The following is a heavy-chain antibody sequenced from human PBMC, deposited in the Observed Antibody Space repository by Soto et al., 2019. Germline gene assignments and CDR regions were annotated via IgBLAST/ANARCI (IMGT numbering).Heavy chain of an antibody. CDR3: AGGRIVVVGSRAYYGMDV. CDR1: GYTFTTYG. CDR2: ISAYYGDT. V-gene: IGHV1-18*01. Sequence: QVQMVQSANEVKRPGASVKVSCKASGYTFTTYGISWVRQAPGQGLEWMGWISAYYGDTKYAPKVQGRVTLTRDISTNTAYMELRSLRTDDTAMYYCAGGRIVVVGSRAYYGMDVWGQGTTVTVSS. D-gene: IGHD3-22*01. J-gene: IGHJ6*02.